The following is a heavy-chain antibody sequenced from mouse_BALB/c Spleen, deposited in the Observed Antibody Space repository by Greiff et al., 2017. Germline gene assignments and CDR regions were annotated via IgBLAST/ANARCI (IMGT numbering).Heavy chain of an antibody. J-gene: IGHJ4*01. D-gene: IGHD1-2*01. CDR2: ISTYYGDA. CDR3: ATTATPYYAMDY. V-gene: IGHV1S137*01. CDR1: GYTFTDYA. Sequence: QVQLKQSGAELVRPGVSVKISCKGSGYTFTDYAMHWVKQSHAKSLEWIGVISTYYGDASYNQKFKGKATMTVDKSSSTAYMELARLTSEDSAIYYCATTATPYYAMDYWGQGTSVTVSS.